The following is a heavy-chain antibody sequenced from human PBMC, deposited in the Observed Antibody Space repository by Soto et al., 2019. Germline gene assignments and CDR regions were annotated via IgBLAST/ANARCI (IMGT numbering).Heavy chain of an antibody. J-gene: IGHJ4*02. CDR2: ISGSGNYT. Sequence: LRLSCAASGFTFSSYSMNWVRQAPGKGLEWVSSISGSGNYTHYADFLRGRFTISRDNAKTSLYLQMNSLRAEDTAVYYCAREGINNYNEYYFDSWGQGTVVTVSS. CDR1: GFTFSSYS. V-gene: IGHV3-21*01. D-gene: IGHD4-4*01. CDR3: AREGINNYNEYYFDS.